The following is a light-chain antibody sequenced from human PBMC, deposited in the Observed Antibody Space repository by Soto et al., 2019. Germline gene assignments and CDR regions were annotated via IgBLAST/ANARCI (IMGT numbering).Light chain of an antibody. CDR2: DAS. CDR1: QSVNSY. J-gene: IGKJ1*01. V-gene: IGKV3-11*01. Sequence: EIVLTQSPTTLSLSPGERATLSCRASQSVNSYLAWYQQKPGQAPRLLIYDASNRATGIPARFSGSGSGTDFTLTISSLEPEDFAVYYCLQYNGWPKTFGQGTKVEIK. CDR3: LQYNGWPKT.